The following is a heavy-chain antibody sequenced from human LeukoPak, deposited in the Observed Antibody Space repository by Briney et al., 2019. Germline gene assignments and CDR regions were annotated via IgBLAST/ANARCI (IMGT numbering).Heavy chain of an antibody. V-gene: IGHV4-39*01. Sequence: PSETLSLTCTVSGGSISSCCYYWVWIPPPPGKGLEGIGCFYYSGNNYHNPSLQSRVTISVDTSQNQLSLNLSSVTAADTAVYYCASRSTTAYYYYYYMDVWGKGTTVTVSS. D-gene: IGHD4-17*01. CDR3: ASRSTTAYYYYYYMDV. J-gene: IGHJ6*03. CDR2: FYYSGNN. CDR1: GGSISSCCYY.